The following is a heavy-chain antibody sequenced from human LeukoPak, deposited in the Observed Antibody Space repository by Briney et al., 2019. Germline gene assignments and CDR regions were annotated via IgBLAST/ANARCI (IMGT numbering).Heavy chain of an antibody. Sequence: SETLSLTCAVYGGSFSGYYWSWIRQPPGKGLEWIGEINHSGSTNYNPSLKSRVTISVDTSKNQFSLKLSSVTAADTAVYCCAGRDYWAKAFDIWGQGTMVTVSS. V-gene: IGHV4-34*01. CDR1: GGSFSGYY. D-gene: IGHD2-8*02. J-gene: IGHJ3*02. CDR2: INHSGST. CDR3: AGRDYWAKAFDI.